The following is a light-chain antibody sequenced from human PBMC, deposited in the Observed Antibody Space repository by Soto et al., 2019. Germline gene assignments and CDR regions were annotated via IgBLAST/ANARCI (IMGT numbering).Light chain of an antibody. Sequence: EIVLTQSPGTLSLSPGERATLSCRASQTVSRSYLAWYQQKPGRAPRLLIYGASTRATGIPDRFSGSGSGTDFTLTISRLEPEDFAVYYCQHFGNSVWTFGQGTKVEIK. V-gene: IGKV3-20*01. CDR3: QHFGNSVWT. J-gene: IGKJ1*01. CDR2: GAS. CDR1: QTVSRSY.